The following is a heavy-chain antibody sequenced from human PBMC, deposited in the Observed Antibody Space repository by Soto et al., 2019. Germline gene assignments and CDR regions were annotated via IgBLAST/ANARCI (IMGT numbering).Heavy chain of an antibody. J-gene: IGHJ5*01. CDR1: GGSVGSGTYY. V-gene: IGHV4-61*01. CDR2: IYSSGSA. CDR3: ARQVRYCSATTCYARWFDS. D-gene: IGHD2-15*01. Sequence: TSETLSLTCTVSGGSVGSGTYYWSWTRQPPGKGLEWIGYIYSSGSANYNPSLKSRVTISVDTSKNQVSLKLSSVTAADTAVYYCARQVRYCSATTCYARWFDSWGQGTLVTVSS.